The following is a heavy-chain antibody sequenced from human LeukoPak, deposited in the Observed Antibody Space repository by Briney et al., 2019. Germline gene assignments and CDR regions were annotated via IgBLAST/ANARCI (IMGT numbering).Heavy chain of an antibody. CDR1: GGSISSYY. J-gene: IGHJ3*02. CDR3: ARDYCSSTSCYSGGHAFGI. CDR2: IYYSGSA. D-gene: IGHD2-2*02. Sequence: SETLSLTCTVSGGSISSYYWSWIRQPPGKGLEWIGYIYYSGSANYNPSLKSRVTISVDTSKNQFSLKLSSVTAADTAVYYCARDYCSSTSCYSGGHAFGIWGQGTMVTVSS. V-gene: IGHV4-59*01.